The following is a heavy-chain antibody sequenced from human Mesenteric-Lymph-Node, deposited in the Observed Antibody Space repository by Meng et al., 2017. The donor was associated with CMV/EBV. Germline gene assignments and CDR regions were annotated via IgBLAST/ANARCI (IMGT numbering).Heavy chain of an antibody. V-gene: IGHV3-11*01. CDR2: VPVTATPV. Sequence: SCAASGFPLIAYYMLWIRQDPGQGLDWVSDVPVTATPVYYADSVKGRFTISRDNAQNSLFLQMSSLRAEDTAVYYCARIARISWYFDLWGRGTLVTVSS. CDR1: GFPLIAYY. D-gene: IGHD2-15*01. J-gene: IGHJ2*01. CDR3: ARIARISWYFDL.